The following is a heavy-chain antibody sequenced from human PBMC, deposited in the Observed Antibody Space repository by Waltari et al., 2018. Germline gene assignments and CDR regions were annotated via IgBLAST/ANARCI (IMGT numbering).Heavy chain of an antibody. CDR2: IIPLYEAT. CDR3: TTSILHLSDFWDY. Sequence: QVQLVQSGAEVRKPGSSVKVSCMTSGGAFNTSAVSWIRQAPGQGLEWMGRIIPLYEATNYSQKFQDRLTITADVSSNIVYMELSSLTTTDTAVYFCTTSILHLSDFWDYWGQGTLVTVSS. CDR1: GGAFNTSA. V-gene: IGHV1-69*13. J-gene: IGHJ4*02. D-gene: IGHD3-3*01.